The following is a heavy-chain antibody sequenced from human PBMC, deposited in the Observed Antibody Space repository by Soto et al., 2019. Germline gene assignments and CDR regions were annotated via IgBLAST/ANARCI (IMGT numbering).Heavy chain of an antibody. Sequence: PGGSLRLSCAASGFTFSSYPMHWVRQAPGKGLEYVAAITQSGGSAYYVDSVKGRFTISRDNSKNTLYLQMSSLRIEDTAVYYCVKRWGSMVPRDIDYWGQGTLVTVSS. D-gene: IGHD3-10*01. J-gene: IGHJ4*02. V-gene: IGHV3-64D*08. CDR3: VKRWGSMVPRDIDY. CDR2: ITQSGGSA. CDR1: GFTFSSYP.